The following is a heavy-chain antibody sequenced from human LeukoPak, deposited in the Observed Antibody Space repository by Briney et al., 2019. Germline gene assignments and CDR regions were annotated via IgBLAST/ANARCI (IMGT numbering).Heavy chain of an antibody. CDR2: IIPIFGTA. CDR3: ARGPPYSSSWYRDNWFDP. J-gene: IGHJ5*02. CDR1: GYTFTSYD. D-gene: IGHD6-13*01. V-gene: IGHV1-69*05. Sequence: ASVKVSCKASGYTFTSYDINWVRQAPGQGLEWMGGIIPIFGTANYAQKFQGRVTITTDESTSTAYMELSSLRSEDTAVYYCARGPPYSSSWYRDNWFDPWGQGTLVTVSS.